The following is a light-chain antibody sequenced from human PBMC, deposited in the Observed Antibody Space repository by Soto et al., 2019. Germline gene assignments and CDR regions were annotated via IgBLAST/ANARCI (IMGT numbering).Light chain of an antibody. CDR2: GAS. V-gene: IGKV3-20*01. J-gene: IGKJ1*01. Sequence: IVLTQSPCTLSLSPGERVTLSCRASQSVSSSYLAWYQQKPGQAPRLLIYGASSRATGIPDRFSGSGSGTDFTLTISRLEPEDFAVYYCQQYGSSPPWTFGQGTKV. CDR3: QQYGSSPPWT. CDR1: QSVSSSY.